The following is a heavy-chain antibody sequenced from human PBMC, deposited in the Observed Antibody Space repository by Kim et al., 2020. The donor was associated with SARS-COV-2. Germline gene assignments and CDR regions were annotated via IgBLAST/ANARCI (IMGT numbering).Heavy chain of an antibody. J-gene: IGHJ4*02. CDR3: AALDTVQVPGGI. V-gene: IGHV3-7*01. D-gene: IGHD3-10*01. Sequence: YVDWVKGRFTMSRDNAQNSLYLQMSSLRTEDTAIYYCAALDTVQVPGGIWGQGTLVTVSS.